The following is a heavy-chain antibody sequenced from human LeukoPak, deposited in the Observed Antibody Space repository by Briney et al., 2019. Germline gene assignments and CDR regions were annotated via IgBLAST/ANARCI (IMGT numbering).Heavy chain of an antibody. Sequence: GSLRLSCAASGFTFSSYAMSWVRQGPGKGLEWVSAISGGGGSTYYADSVKGRFTISRDNSKNTLFLQMNTLSAEDTAVYYCAKEDSSWYGAFDNWGQGTLVTVSS. V-gene: IGHV3-23*01. CDR2: ISGGGGST. D-gene: IGHD6-13*01. CDR3: AKEDSSWYGAFDN. J-gene: IGHJ4*02. CDR1: GFTFSSYA.